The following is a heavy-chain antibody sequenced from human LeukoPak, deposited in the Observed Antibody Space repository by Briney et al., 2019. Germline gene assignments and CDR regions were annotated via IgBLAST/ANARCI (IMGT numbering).Heavy chain of an antibody. CDR3: ARYVWGSYPTFEDY. Sequence: PSETLSLTCAVYGGSFSGYYWNWIRQPPGKGLEWIGYIYYSGSTNYNTSLKSRLTISVDTSKNQFSLKLSSVTAADTAVYYCARYVWGSYPTFEDYWGQGTLVTVSS. CDR2: IYYSGST. D-gene: IGHD3-16*02. J-gene: IGHJ4*02. CDR1: GGSFSGYY. V-gene: IGHV4-59*01.